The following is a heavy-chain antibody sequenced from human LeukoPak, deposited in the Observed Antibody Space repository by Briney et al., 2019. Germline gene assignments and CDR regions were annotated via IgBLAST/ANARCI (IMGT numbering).Heavy chain of an antibody. D-gene: IGHD3-10*01. CDR3: ARGKDGSGSYYNEGVVDY. V-gene: IGHV4-30-4*01. CDR1: GGSISSGDYY. CDR2: IYYSGST. Sequence: SETLSLTCTVSGGSISSGDYYWSWIRQPPGKGLEWIGYIYYSGSTYYNPSLKSRVTISVDTSKNQFSLKLSSVTAADTAMYYCARGKDGSGSYYNEGVVDYWGQGTLVTVSS. J-gene: IGHJ4*02.